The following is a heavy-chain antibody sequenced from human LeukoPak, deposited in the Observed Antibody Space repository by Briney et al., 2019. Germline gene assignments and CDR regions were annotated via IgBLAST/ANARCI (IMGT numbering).Heavy chain of an antibody. CDR1: GYTFTSYY. CDR2: INPSGGST. J-gene: IGHJ4*02. CDR3: ALIFGFWSGYSSLDY. D-gene: IGHD3-3*01. V-gene: IGHV1-46*03. Sequence: ASVKVSCKASGYTFTSYYMHWVRQAPGQGLEWMGIINPSGGSTSYAQKFQGRVTMTRDTSTSTVYMELSSLRSEDTAVYYCALIFGFWSGYSSLDYWGLGTLVTVSS.